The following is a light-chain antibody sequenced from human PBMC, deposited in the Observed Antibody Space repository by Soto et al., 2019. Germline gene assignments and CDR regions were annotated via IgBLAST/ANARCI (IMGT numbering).Light chain of an antibody. CDR1: SSDVGGYNY. J-gene: IGLJ2*01. CDR3: SSYAGSNNL. V-gene: IGLV2-8*01. CDR2: EVS. Sequence: QYALTQPPSESGSPGQSVTISCTGTSSDVGGYNYVSWYQQHPGKAPKLMIYEVSKRPSGVPDRFSGSKSGNTASLTVSGLQAEDEADYYCSSYAGSNNLFGGGTKLTVL.